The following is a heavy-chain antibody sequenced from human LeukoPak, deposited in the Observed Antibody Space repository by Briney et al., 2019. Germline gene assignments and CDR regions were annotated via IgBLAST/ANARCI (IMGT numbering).Heavy chain of an antibody. CDR3: ARGGGYKNADF. CDR2: IGSNGGIT. V-gene: IGHV3-64*01. CDR1: SFSFRNYA. Sequence: GGSLRLSCAASSFSFRNYAMHWVRQAPGKGLEYVSGIGSNGGITNYASSVKGRFTISRDNSKNTLYLQMGSLRTDDMAVYYCARGGGYKNADFWGQGTLVTVSS. J-gene: IGHJ4*02. D-gene: IGHD3-16*01.